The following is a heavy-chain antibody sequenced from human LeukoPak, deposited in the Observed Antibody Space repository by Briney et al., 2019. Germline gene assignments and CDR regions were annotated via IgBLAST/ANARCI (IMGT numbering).Heavy chain of an antibody. V-gene: IGHV1-2*02. D-gene: IGHD1-26*01. CDR1: GYTFTDYY. J-gene: IGHJ4*02. Sequence: GASVKVSCKASGYTFTDYYMHWVRQAPGQGLEWMGWINPNSGGTDYTQKFQGRVTLTSDTSISTVYMELSRLRSDDTAVYYCARDRGGTSYVYWGQGTRVSVSS. CDR3: ARDRGGTSYVY. CDR2: INPNSGGT.